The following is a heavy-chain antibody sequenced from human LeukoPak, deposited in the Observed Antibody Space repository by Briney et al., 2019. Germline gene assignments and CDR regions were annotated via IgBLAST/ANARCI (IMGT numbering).Heavy chain of an antibody. D-gene: IGHD6-19*01. J-gene: IGHJ3*02. CDR2: ISAYNGNT. Sequence: ASAKVSCKASGYTFTSYGVSWVRQAPGQGLEWMGWISAYNGNTNYAQKVRGRVTMTTDTSTRTAYMELRSLRSDDTAVYYCARGLQENLAWLTAFSAFDIWGQGTMVTVSS. CDR1: GYTFTSYG. V-gene: IGHV1-18*01. CDR3: ARGLQENLAWLTAFSAFDI.